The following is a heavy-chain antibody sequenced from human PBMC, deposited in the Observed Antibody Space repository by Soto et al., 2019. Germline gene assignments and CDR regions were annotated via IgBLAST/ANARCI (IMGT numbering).Heavy chain of an antibody. J-gene: IGHJ4*02. V-gene: IGHV3-11*06. CDR1: GFTFSDYY. Sequence: LRLSCAASGFTFSDYYMSWIRQAPGKGLEWVSYISSSISYTNYADSVKGRFTISRDNAKNSLYLQMNSLRAEDTAVYYCARYIYGYVDYWGQGTLVTVSS. CDR2: ISSSISYT. CDR3: ARYIYGYVDY. D-gene: IGHD5-18*01.